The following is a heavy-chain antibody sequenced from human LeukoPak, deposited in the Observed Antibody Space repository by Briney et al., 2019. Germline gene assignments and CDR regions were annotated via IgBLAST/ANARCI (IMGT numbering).Heavy chain of an antibody. J-gene: IGHJ4*02. V-gene: IGHV4-39*01. CDR1: GGSISSSSYY. D-gene: IGHD6-19*01. Sequence: SETLSLTCTVSGGSISSSSYYWGWIRQPPGKGLEWIGSIYYSGSTYYNPSLKSRVTISVDTSKNQFSLQLSSVTAADTAVYYCARHAFSGWLPDYWGQGTLVTVSS. CDR2: IYYSGST. CDR3: ARHAFSGWLPDY.